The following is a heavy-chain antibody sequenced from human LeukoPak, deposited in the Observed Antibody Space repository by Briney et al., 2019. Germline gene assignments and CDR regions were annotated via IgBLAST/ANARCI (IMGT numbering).Heavy chain of an antibody. J-gene: IGHJ4*02. CDR3: ARDRGSRSNSPYYFDY. V-gene: IGHV3-48*03. D-gene: IGHD4-11*01. Sequence: GGSLRLSCAASGFTFSIYELHWVRQAPGKGLEWVSYVSSRGGGIYYAHSVRGRFTISRDNAKNSLDLEKNSLRVEDTAIYSCARDRGSRSNSPYYFDYWGQGTLVTVSS. CDR1: GFTFSIYE. CDR2: VSSRGGGI.